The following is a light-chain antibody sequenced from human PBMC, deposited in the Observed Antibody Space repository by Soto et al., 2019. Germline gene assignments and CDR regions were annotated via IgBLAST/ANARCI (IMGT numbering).Light chain of an antibody. CDR3: QKYNSAPRA. CDR1: QGISNF. V-gene: IGKV1-27*01. CDR2: DAS. J-gene: IGKJ1*01. Sequence: DIQMTQSPSSLSASVGDRVPITCRASQGISNFLAWYQQKPGKVPKLLIYDASTLQSGVPSRFSGSGSGTDFTLTISSLQPEDVATYYCQKYNSAPRAFGQGTKVEIK.